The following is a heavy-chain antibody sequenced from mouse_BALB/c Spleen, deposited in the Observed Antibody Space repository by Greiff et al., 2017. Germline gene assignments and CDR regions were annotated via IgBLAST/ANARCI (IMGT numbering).Heavy chain of an antibody. D-gene: IGHD1-1*01. V-gene: IGHV5-6*02. J-gene: IGHJ4*01. CDR3: ARQITTVVHYYAMDY. Sequence: EVMLVESGGDLVKPGGSLKLSCAASGFTFSSYGMSWVRQTPDKRLEWVATISSGGSYTYYPDSVKGRFTISRDNAKNTLYLQMSSLKSEDTAMYYCARQITTVVHYYAMDYWGQGTSVTVSS. CDR2: ISSGGSYT. CDR1: GFTFSSYG.